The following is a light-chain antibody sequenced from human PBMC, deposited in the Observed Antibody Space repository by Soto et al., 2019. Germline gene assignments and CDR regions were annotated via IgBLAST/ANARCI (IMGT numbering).Light chain of an antibody. Sequence: QSALTQPASVSGSPGRSITISCTGTSSDVGGYTYVSWYQQHPGKAPKLMIYDVTNRPSGVSNRFSGSKSGNTASLTISGLQAEDEADYYCSSYTTSSTYVVFGGGTKLTVL. CDR3: SSYTTSSTYVV. V-gene: IGLV2-14*01. CDR2: DVT. J-gene: IGLJ2*01. CDR1: SSDVGGYTY.